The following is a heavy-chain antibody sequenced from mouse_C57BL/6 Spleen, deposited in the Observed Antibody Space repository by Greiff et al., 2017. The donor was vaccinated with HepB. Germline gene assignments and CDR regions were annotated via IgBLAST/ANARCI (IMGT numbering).Heavy chain of an antibody. V-gene: IGHV1-61*01. Sequence: QVQLQQPGAELVRPGSSVKLSCKASGYTFTSYWMDWVKQRPGQGLEWIGNIYPSDSETHYNQKFKDKATLTVDKSSSTAYMQLSSLTSEDSAVYYCARESEATWFAYWGQGTLVTVSA. D-gene: IGHD3-2*02. CDR2: IYPSDSET. CDR1: GYTFTSYW. J-gene: IGHJ3*01. CDR3: ARESEATWFAY.